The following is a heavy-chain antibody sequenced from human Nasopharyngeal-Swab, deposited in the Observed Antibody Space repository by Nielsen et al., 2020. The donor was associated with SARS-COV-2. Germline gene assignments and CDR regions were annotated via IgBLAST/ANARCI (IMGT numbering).Heavy chain of an antibody. J-gene: IGHJ4*02. V-gene: IGHV3-74*01. CDR3: VRIQRGYSYGSDDY. CDR1: GFTFSRYW. D-gene: IGHD5-18*01. Sequence: GGSLRLSCAASGFTFSRYWMHWVRQVPGKGLVWVSRIDTDGSTTDHADSVKGRFTISRDNAKNSLYLQMSSLRAEDTAVYYCVRIQRGYSYGSDDYWGQGTLVTVSS. CDR2: IDTDGSTT.